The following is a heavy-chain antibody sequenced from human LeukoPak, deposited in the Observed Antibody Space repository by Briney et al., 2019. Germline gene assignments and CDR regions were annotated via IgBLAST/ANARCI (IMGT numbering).Heavy chain of an antibody. CDR1: GGSISSRSYY. V-gene: IGHV4-39*07. J-gene: IGHJ4*02. Sequence: SETLSLTCTVSGGSISSRSYYWGWIRHLPGKGLEWIGSIYYSGSTDYNPSLKRRVTISVDTSKNQLSLKLKSVTAADTAVYYCARGGAVALEGAFDYWGQGTLVTVSS. CDR2: IYYSGST. D-gene: IGHD6-19*01. CDR3: ARGGAVALEGAFDY.